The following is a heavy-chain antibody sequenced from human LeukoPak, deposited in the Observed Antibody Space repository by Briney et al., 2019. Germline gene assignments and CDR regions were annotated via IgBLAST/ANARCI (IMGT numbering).Heavy chain of an antibody. D-gene: IGHD2-2*01. CDR3: ERDHAYAFDI. Sequence: GGSLRLSCVASGFTFSDYSLNWVRQAPGKGLEWISYIGSAIYYADSVKGRFTISRDNAKNSLFLQMNSLRAEDTAVYYCERDHAYAFDIWGQGTLVTVSS. CDR1: GFTFSDYS. CDR2: IGSAI. J-gene: IGHJ3*02. V-gene: IGHV3-48*01.